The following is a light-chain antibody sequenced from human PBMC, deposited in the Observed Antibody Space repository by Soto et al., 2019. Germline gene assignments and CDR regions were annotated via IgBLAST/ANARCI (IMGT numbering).Light chain of an antibody. V-gene: IGLV9-49*03. CDR1: SGYSHYE. J-gene: IGLJ1*01. Sequence: QSVLSQPPSASASLGASVTLTCTLSSGYSHYEVDWYQQRPGKGPRFVMRVNTGGNVESKGDGIPDRFSVFGSGLNRYLTIKNIQEEDESDYRCGAGHGSGGRFVYVFGSGTKVTVL. CDR2: VNTGGNVE. CDR3: GAGHGSGGRFVYV.